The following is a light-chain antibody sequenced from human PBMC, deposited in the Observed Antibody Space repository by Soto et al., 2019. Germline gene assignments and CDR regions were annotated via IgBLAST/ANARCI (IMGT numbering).Light chain of an antibody. Sequence: DIQMTQSPSTLSASVGDRVTITCRASQSISSWLAWYQQKPGKAPKLLLYKASSLESVVPSRFSGSGSGTEFTLTISSLQPDDFATYYCQQYNSYWLTFGGGTKVEIK. CDR2: KAS. J-gene: IGKJ4*01. V-gene: IGKV1-5*03. CDR1: QSISSW. CDR3: QQYNSYWLT.